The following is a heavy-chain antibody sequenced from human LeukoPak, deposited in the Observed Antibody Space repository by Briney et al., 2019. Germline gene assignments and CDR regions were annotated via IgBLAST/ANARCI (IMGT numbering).Heavy chain of an antibody. J-gene: IGHJ4*02. Sequence: GGSLRLSCAASGFTFSGSAMHWLRQASGKGLEWVGRIRSKDNSYATEYAASVKGRFTISRDDSKNTAYLQMNSLKTEDTAVYYCTRKNDDDSSGYYYEFDYWGQGTLVTVSS. CDR1: GFTFSGSA. CDR3: TRKNDDDSSGYYYEFDY. D-gene: IGHD3-22*01. CDR2: IRSKDNSYAT. V-gene: IGHV3-73*01.